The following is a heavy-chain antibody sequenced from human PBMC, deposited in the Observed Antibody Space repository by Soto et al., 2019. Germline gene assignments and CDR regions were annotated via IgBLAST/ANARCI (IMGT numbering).Heavy chain of an antibody. CDR1: GYRFASYW. Sequence: GESLKISCQGSGYRFASYWIGWVRQMPGKGLEWMGIIYPGDSDTRYSPSFQGQVTISADKSISTAYLQWSSLKASDTAMYYCARLNSGYEDYYFDYWGQGTLVTVSS. V-gene: IGHV5-51*01. J-gene: IGHJ4*02. CDR2: IYPGDSDT. D-gene: IGHD5-12*01. CDR3: ARLNSGYEDYYFDY.